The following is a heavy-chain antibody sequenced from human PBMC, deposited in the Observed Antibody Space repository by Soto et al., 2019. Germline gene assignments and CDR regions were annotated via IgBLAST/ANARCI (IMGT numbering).Heavy chain of an antibody. CDR3: ARLPHYNWFDP. CDR2: IIPIFGTA. V-gene: IGHV1-69*13. Sequence: GASVKVSCKASGGTFSSYAISWVRQAPGLGLEWMGGIIPIFGTANYAQKFQGRVTITADESTSTAYMELSSLRSEDTAVYYCARLPHYNWFDPWGQGTLVTV. CDR1: GGTFSSYA. D-gene: IGHD3-3*02. J-gene: IGHJ5*02.